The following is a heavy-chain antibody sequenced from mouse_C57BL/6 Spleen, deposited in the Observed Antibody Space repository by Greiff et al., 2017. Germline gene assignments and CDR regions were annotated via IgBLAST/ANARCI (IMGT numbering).Heavy chain of an antibody. CDR1: GFTFSDYY. CDR3: ARAYWDGGYFDY. Sequence: EVKVVESEGGLVQPGSSMKLSCTASGFTFSDYYMAWVRQVPEKGLEWVANINYDGSSTNYLDSLKSRFIISRDNAKNILYLQMSSLKSEDTATYYCARAYWDGGYFDYWGQGTTLTVSS. V-gene: IGHV5-16*01. CDR2: INYDGSST. J-gene: IGHJ2*01. D-gene: IGHD4-1*01.